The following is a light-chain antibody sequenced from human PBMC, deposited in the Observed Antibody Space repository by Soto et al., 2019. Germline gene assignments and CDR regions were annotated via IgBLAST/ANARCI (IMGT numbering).Light chain of an antibody. CDR3: QQRSNWPWT. Sequence: EIVLTQSPATLSLSLGERATLSCRASQSVISYLAWYQQKPGQAPRLLIYDASNRATGIPARFSGSGSGTDFALTISSLEPEDFAVYYCQQRSNWPWTFGQGTKVEIK. CDR2: DAS. J-gene: IGKJ1*01. CDR1: QSVISY. V-gene: IGKV3-11*01.